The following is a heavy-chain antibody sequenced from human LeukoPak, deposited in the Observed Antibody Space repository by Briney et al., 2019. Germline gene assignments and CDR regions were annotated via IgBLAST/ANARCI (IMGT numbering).Heavy chain of an antibody. CDR3: ARDLGSHAGVDY. J-gene: IGHJ4*02. V-gene: IGHV3-66*02. D-gene: IGHD1-26*01. CDR2: IYSGGST. CDR1: GFTVSSNY. Sequence: GGSLRLSCAASGFTVSSNYMSWVRQAPGKGLEWVSVIYSGGSTYYADSVKGRFTISRDNSKNTLYLEMNSLRAEDTAVYYCARDLGSHAGVDYWGQGTLVTVSS.